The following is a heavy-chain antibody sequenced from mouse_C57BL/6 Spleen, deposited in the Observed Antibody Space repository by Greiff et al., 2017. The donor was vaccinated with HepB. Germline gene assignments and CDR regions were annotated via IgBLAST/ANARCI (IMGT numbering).Heavy chain of an antibody. V-gene: IGHV1-54*01. CDR1: GYAFTNYL. D-gene: IGHD3-1*01. CDR3: ARSGNAMDD. CDR2: INPGSGGT. Sequence: QVQLKESGAELVRPGTSVKVSCKASGYAFTNYLIEWVKQRPGQGLEWIGVINPGSGGTNYNEKFKGKATLTADKSSSTAYMQLSSLTSEDSAVYFCARSGNAMDDGGQGTSVTVSA. J-gene: IGHJ4*01.